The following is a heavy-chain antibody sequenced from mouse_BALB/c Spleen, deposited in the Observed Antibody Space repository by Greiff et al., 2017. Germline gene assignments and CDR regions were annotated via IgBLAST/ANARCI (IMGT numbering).Heavy chain of an antibody. CDR3: ARGRPILLRDFDY. J-gene: IGHJ2*01. CDR2: ISSGGST. D-gene: IGHD1-1*01. V-gene: IGHV5-6-5*01. CDR1: GFTFSSYA. Sequence: EVQLVESGGGLVKPGGSLKLSCAASGFTFSSYAMSWVRQTPEKRLEWVASISSGGSTYYPDSVKGRFTISRDNARNILYLQMSSLRSEDTAMYYCARGRPILLRDFDYWGQGTTLTVSS.